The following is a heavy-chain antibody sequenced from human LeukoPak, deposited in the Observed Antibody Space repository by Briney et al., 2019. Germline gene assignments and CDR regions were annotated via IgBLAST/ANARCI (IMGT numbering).Heavy chain of an antibody. Sequence: GGSQRLSCAASGFTFSRYWMSWVRQAPGKGLEWVANIKQDGSEKYYVDSVKGRFTISRDNAKNSLYLQMNSLRAEDTAVYYCARDPTREIQLWTTSWLFDYWGQGTLVTVSS. J-gene: IGHJ4*02. D-gene: IGHD5-18*01. CDR1: GFTFSRYW. CDR2: IKQDGSEK. CDR3: ARDPTREIQLWTTSWLFDY. V-gene: IGHV3-7*01.